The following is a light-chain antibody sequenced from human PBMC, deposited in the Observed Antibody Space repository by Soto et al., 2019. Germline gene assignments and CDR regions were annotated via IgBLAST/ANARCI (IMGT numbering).Light chain of an antibody. J-gene: IGLJ1*01. CDR3: SSYAGTHIV. CDR1: SSDVGGYNY. Sequence: QSALTQPPSASGSPGQSVAISCTGTSSDVGGYNYVSWYQQYPGKAPKLMIYDVTKRPSGVLDRFSGSKSGNTASLTVSGLQAEDEADYYCSSYAGTHIVFGTGTKLTVL. V-gene: IGLV2-8*01. CDR2: DVT.